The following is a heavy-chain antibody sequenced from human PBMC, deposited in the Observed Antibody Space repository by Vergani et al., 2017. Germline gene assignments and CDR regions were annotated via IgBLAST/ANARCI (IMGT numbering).Heavy chain of an antibody. CDR1: GFTLNIYS. J-gene: IGHJ4*02. D-gene: IGHD2-15*01. V-gene: IGHV3-21*01. CDR3: ARGGKGIIMVVPSTHL. Sequence: EVQLVESGGGLVKPGGSLRLSCTASGFTLNIYSMNWVRQAPGKGLEWVSGISSTSDHIYHADSLKGRFTISRDNAKNSLYLQMNSLRVEDTAVYYCARGGKGIIMVVPSTHLWGQGTQVSVS. CDR2: ISSTSDHI.